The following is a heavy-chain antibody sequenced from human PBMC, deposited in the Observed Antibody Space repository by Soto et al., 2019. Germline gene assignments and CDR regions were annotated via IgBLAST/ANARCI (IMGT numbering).Heavy chain of an antibody. CDR3: ARSGLSVIIGNHWYFDL. CDR1: GYTFTGYY. CDR2: INPNSGGT. V-gene: IGHV1-2*04. Sequence: QVQLVQSGAEVKTPGASVKVSCKASGYTFTGYYMHWVRQAPGQGLEWVGWINPNSGGTNYAQKVKGCVNMTRDASIRTAYMELSRLGSDATAVYYCARSGLSVIIGNHWYFDLWGRGTPVTVSS. D-gene: IGHD3-3*01. J-gene: IGHJ2*01.